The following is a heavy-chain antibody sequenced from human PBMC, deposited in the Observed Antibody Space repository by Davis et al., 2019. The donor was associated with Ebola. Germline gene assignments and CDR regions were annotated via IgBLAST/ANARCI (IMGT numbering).Heavy chain of an antibody. V-gene: IGHV3-23*01. D-gene: IGHD3-10*01. CDR3: AREEWFGELLYYYYYYGMDV. CDR2: ISGSGGST. CDR1: VITFSSYA. Sequence: GESLKISCTDSVITFSSYAMTWVRQAPGKGLEWVSAISGSGGSTYYADSVKGRFTISRDNSKNTLYLQMNSLRAEDTAVYYCAREEWFGELLYYYYYYGMDVWGKGTTVTVSS. J-gene: IGHJ6*04.